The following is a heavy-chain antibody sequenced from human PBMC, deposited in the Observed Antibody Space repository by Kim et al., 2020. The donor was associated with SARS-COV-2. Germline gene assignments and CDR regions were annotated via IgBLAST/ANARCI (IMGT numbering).Heavy chain of an antibody. CDR1: GFTFSSYG. V-gene: IGHV3-33*01. CDR3: ARDGRDYCTNGVCYCYDY. CDR2: IWYDGSNK. D-gene: IGHD2-8*01. Sequence: GGSLRLSRAASGFTFSSYGMHWVRQAPGKGLEWVAVIWYDGSNKYYADSVKGRFTISRDNSKNTLYLQMNSLRAEDTAVYYCARDGRDYCTNGVCYCYDYWGQGTLVTVSS. J-gene: IGHJ4*02.